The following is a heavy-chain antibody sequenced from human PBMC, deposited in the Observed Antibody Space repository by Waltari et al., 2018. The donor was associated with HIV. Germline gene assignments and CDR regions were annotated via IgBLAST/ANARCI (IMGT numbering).Heavy chain of an antibody. CDR2: VTPYKGNT. D-gene: IGHD3-10*01. J-gene: IGHJ3*02. CDR3: ARDRGKYYGSGTDAFDI. CDR1: GYTFSNYG. Sequence: QVQLVQSGAEVKKPGASVKVSCKASGYTFSNYGITWVRQAPGQGLEWMGWVTPYKGNTKYARNVEDRVTMTTDTSTTTAYMELRSLRSDDTALYYCARDRGKYYGSGTDAFDIWGQGTMVTVSS. V-gene: IGHV1-18*01.